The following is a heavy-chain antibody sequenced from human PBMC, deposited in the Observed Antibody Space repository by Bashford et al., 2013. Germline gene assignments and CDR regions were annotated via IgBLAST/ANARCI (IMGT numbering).Heavy chain of an antibody. J-gene: IGHJ4*02. V-gene: IGHV3-23*01. Sequence: VRQAPGKGLEWVAGISGDGDVTDYADPVKGRFTISRDNSKTTHYLQMNSLRGDDTAVYFCAIKYGGRHPISNWGQGTLVTVSS. D-gene: IGHD4/OR15-4a*01. CDR3: AIKYGGRHPISN. CDR2: ISGDGDVT.